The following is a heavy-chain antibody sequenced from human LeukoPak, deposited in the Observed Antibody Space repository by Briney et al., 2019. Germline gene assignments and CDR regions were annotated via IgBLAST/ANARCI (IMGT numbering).Heavy chain of an antibody. J-gene: IGHJ4*02. CDR2: SSSSSSYI. V-gene: IGHV3-21*01. CDR3: ARDRKPDCSSTSCPRGAGY. Sequence: PGGSLRLSXAASGFTFSSYSMNWVGQAPGKGLEWVSSSSSSSSYIYYADSVEGRFTISRDDAKNSLYLQMNSLRAEDTAVYYCARDRKPDCSSTSCPRGAGYWGQGTLVTVSS. D-gene: IGHD2-2*01. CDR1: GFTFSSYS.